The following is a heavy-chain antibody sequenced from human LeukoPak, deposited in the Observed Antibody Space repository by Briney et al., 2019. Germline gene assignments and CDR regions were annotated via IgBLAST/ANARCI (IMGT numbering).Heavy chain of an antibody. Sequence: ASVKVSCKASGGTFSSTAFSWLRQAPGQGLQWMGTIIPIFGTVNYAQKFQARVTITADESTDTVYMELRSLTSEDTAVYYCATEMSSTWYAAFDIWGQGTMVTVSS. J-gene: IGHJ3*02. D-gene: IGHD6-13*01. V-gene: IGHV1-69*13. CDR3: ATEMSSTWYAAFDI. CDR1: GGTFSSTA. CDR2: IIPIFGTV.